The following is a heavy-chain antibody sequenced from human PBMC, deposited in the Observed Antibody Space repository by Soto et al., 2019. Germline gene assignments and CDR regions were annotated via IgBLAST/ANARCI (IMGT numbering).Heavy chain of an antibody. CDR1: GDRVSSNSAA. V-gene: IGHV6-1*01. CDR3: ARVKRIEDIVVVPAAGWFDP. CDR2: TYYRSKWYN. Sequence: QSQTLSLTCAISGDRVSSNSAAWNWIRQSPSRGLEWLGRTYYRSKWYNDYAVSVKSRITINPDTSKNQFSLQLNSVTPEDTAVYYCARVKRIEDIVVVPAAGWFDPWGQGTLVTVSS. D-gene: IGHD2-2*01. J-gene: IGHJ5*02.